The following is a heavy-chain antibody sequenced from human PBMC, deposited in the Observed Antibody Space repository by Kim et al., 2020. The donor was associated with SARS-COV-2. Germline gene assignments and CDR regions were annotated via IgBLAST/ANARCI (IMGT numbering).Heavy chain of an antibody. D-gene: IGHD2-2*01. Sequence: GGSLRLSCAASGFTFSSYAMSWVRQAPGKGLEWVSAISGSGGSTYYADSVKGRFTISRDNSKNTLYLQMNSLRAEDTAVYYCAKNRRGRYCSSTSCNPLDYWGQGTLVTVSS. CDR2: ISGSGGST. CDR3: AKNRRGRYCSSTSCNPLDY. J-gene: IGHJ4*02. V-gene: IGHV3-23*01. CDR1: GFTFSSYA.